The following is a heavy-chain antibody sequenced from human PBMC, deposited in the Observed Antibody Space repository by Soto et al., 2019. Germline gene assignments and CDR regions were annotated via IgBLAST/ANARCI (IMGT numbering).Heavy chain of an antibody. CDR3: ARPPSYASGSHDAFDI. Sequence: ASVKVSCKASGYTFTSYYMHWVRQAPGQGLEWMGIINPSGGSTSYAQKFQGRVTMTRDTSTSTVYMELSSLRSEDTAVYYCARPPSYASGSHDAFDIWRQGTMVTVSS. CDR2: INPSGGST. J-gene: IGHJ3*02. V-gene: IGHV1-46*01. D-gene: IGHD3-10*01. CDR1: GYTFTSYY.